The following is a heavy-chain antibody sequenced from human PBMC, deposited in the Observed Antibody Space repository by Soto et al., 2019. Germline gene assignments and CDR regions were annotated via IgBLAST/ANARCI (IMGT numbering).Heavy chain of an antibody. D-gene: IGHD3-10*01. CDR1: GGSISSYY. CDR3: ARGKEELFDY. Sequence: SETLSLTCTVSGGSISSYYWSWIRQPPGKGLEWIGYIYYSGSTNYNPSLKSRVTISVDTSKNQFSLKLSSVTAADTAVYYCARGKEELFDYWGQGTLVTVSS. V-gene: IGHV4-59*01. J-gene: IGHJ4*02. CDR2: IYYSGST.